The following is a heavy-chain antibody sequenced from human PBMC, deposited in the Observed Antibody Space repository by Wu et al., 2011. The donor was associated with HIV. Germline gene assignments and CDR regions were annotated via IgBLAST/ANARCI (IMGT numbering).Heavy chain of an antibody. CDR3: ATDHGVSGGWFSFDY. V-gene: IGHV1-24*01. J-gene: IGHJ4*02. CDR1: GYTLTELS. CDR2: FDPEDGET. Sequence: QVQLVQSGAEVKKPGASVKVSCKVSGYTLTELSMHWVRQAPGKGLEWMGGFDPEDGETIYAQKFQGRVTMTEDTSTDTAYMELSSLRSEDTAVYYCATDHGVSGGWFSFDYWAREPWSPSPQ. D-gene: IGHD2-15*01.